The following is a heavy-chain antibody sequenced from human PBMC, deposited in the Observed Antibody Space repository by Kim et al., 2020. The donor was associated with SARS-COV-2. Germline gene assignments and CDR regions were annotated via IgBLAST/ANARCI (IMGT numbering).Heavy chain of an antibody. D-gene: IGHD4-17*01. J-gene: IGHJ1*01. CDR3: ARHLGDYLSPMTS. CDR1: GGSISSSSYY. CDR2: MYYSGSS. V-gene: IGHV4-39*01. Sequence: SETLSLTCTVSGGSISSSSYYWGWIRQPPGKGLEWIGNMYYSGSSYYNPSLKSRVTISVDTSKNQFSLKLSSVTAADTAGYYCARHLGDYLSPMTSWGQG.